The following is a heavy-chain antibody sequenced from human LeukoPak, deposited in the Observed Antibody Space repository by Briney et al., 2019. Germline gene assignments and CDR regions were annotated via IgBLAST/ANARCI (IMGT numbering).Heavy chain of an antibody. CDR1: GFTFSSYA. CDR3: ASGYYRY. Sequence: SGGSQRLSCAGSGFTFSSYAMHWVRQAPGKGLEWVAVISYDGSNKYYADSVKGRFTISRDNSKDTLYLQMNSLRAEDTAVYYCASGYYRYWGQGTLVTVSS. D-gene: IGHD3-22*01. J-gene: IGHJ4*02. V-gene: IGHV3-30-3*01. CDR2: ISYDGSNK.